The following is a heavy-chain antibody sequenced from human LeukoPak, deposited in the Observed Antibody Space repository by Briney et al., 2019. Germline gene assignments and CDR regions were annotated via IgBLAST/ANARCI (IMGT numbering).Heavy chain of an antibody. CDR3: ARDGFLEWLSPYYYYGMDV. J-gene: IGHJ6*02. CDR2: ISYDGSNK. CDR1: GFTFSSSA. V-gene: IGHV3-30*04. D-gene: IGHD3-3*01. Sequence: PGGSLRLSCAASGFTFSSSAMSWGRQAPGKGLEWVAVISYDGSNKYYADSVKGRFTIYRDNSKNTLYLQMNSLRAEDTAVYYCARDGFLEWLSPYYYYGMDVWGQGTTVTVSS.